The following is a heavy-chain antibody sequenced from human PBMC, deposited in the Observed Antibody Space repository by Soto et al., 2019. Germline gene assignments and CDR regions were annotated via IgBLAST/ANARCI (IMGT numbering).Heavy chain of an antibody. D-gene: IGHD2-2*01. CDR3: ARGPAY. CDR1: GGSISSGGYS. V-gene: IGHV4-30-2*01. J-gene: IGHJ4*02. CDR2: MYHSGST. Sequence: PSETLSLTCAVSGGSISSGGYSWSWIRQPPGKGLEWIGYMYHSGSTYYNPSLKSRVTISIDRSKNQFSLKLSSVTAADTAVYYCARGPAYWGQGTQVTVSS.